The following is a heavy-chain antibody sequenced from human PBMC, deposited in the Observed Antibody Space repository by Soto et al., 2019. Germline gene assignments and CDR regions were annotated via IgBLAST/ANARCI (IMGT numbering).Heavy chain of an antibody. J-gene: IGHJ6*02. CDR3: ARVRFGEWGYAMDV. CDR2: ICSSGSSI. D-gene: IGHD3-10*01. Sequence: QVQLVESGGGLVKPGGSLRLSCAASGLTFSDCYMNWIRQVPGKGLEWVSYICSSGSSINYAGSVKGRFTISRDNAKNSLYLQMNSLRAEDMAMYYCARVRFGEWGYAMDVWGQGTTVTVSS. V-gene: IGHV3-11*01. CDR1: GLTFSDCY.